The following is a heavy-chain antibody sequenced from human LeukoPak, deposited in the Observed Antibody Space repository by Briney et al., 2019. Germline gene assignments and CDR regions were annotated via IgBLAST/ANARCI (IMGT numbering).Heavy chain of an antibody. D-gene: IGHD1-1*01. J-gene: IGHJ3*02. V-gene: IGHV4-59*11. Sequence: SETLSLTCTVSGDSINSLDLWSWIRQPPGKGLEWIGYIYYSGSTNYNPSLKSRVTISVDTSKNQFSLKLSSVTAADTAVYYCARVPIERGNAFDIWGQGTMVTVSS. CDR2: IYYSGST. CDR3: ARVPIERGNAFDI. CDR1: GDSINSLDL.